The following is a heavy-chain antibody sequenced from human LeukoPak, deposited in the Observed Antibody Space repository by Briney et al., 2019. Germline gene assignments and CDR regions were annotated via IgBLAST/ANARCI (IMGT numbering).Heavy chain of an antibody. Sequence: GGSLRLSCAASGFTFSSYAMNWVRQAPGKGLEWVSYISTSGRTTYYADSVKGRLTISRDNAKNSLYLQMNSLRAEDAAVYYCARGYFVGFDYWGQGTLVTVSP. V-gene: IGHV3-48*03. J-gene: IGHJ4*02. D-gene: IGHD1-26*01. CDR3: ARGYFVGFDY. CDR2: ISTSGRTT. CDR1: GFTFSSYA.